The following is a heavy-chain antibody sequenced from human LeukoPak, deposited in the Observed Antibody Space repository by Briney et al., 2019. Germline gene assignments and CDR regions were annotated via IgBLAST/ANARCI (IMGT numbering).Heavy chain of an antibody. CDR2: INQDGSDT. V-gene: IGHV3-7*01. J-gene: IGHJ4*02. CDR1: GLTFSSFW. CDR3: ARGHWGLNY. Sequence: GGSLRLSCAVSGLTFSSFWMSWVRRAPGKGPEWVASINQDGSDTYYMDSVKGRFTISRDNAEDSVHLQMSSLRADDTAVYYCARGHWGLNYWGQGTLVTVSS. D-gene: IGHD7-27*01.